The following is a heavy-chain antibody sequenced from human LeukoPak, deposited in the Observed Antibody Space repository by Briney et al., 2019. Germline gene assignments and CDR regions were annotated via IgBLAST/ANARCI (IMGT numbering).Heavy chain of an antibody. J-gene: IGHJ6*03. CDR1: GYTFTSYG. V-gene: IGHV1-8*03. Sequence: ASVKVSCKASGYTFTSYGISWVRQAPGQGLEWMRWMNPNSGNTGYAQKFQGRVTITRNTSISTAYMELSSLRSEDTAVYYCAREGGKLSSGDYYMDVWGKGTTVTVSS. CDR3: AREGGKLSSGDYYMDV. CDR2: MNPNSGNT. D-gene: IGHD7-27*01.